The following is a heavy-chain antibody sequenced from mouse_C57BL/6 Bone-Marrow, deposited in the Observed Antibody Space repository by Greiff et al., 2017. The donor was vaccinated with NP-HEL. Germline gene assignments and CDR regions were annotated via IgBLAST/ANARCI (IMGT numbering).Heavy chain of an antibody. Sequence: VQLKESGAELVRPGASVKLSCTASGFNIKDDYMHWVKQRPEQGLEWIGWIDPENGDTEYASKFQGKATITADTSSNTAYLQLSSLTSEDTAVYYCTTSYGAPWYFEVWGTGTTVTVSS. V-gene: IGHV14-4*01. D-gene: IGHD1-1*02. CDR2: IDPENGDT. CDR3: TTSYGAPWYFEV. CDR1: GFNIKDDY. J-gene: IGHJ1*03.